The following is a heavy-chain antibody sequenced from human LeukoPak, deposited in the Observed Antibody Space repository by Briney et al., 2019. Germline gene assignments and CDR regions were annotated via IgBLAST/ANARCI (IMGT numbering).Heavy chain of an antibody. V-gene: IGHV3-23*01. D-gene: IGHD1-1*01. CDR1: GFTFSSYS. J-gene: IGHJ4*02. CDR3: ARGQEFDDGVFDS. CDR2: IRSNGATA. Sequence: GGSLRLSCAASGFTFSSYSMNWVRQAPGKGLEWVSTIRSNGATAYNADSVKGRFTISRDNSKNTVYLQMNSLRFEDTAIYYCARGQEFDDGVFDSWGQGTLVTVSS.